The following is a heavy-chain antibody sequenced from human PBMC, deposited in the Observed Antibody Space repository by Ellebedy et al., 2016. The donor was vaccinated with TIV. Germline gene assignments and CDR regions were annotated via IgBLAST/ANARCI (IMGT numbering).Heavy chain of an antibody. CDR2: IDWDDDK. Sequence: SGPTLVXPTQTLTLTCTFSGFSLRTSGMRVSWIRQPPGKALEWLARIDWDDDKFYSTSLKTRLTISKDTSKNQVVLTMTNMDPVDTATYYCARTLLLLDAFDIWGQGTMVTVSS. CDR1: GFSLRTSGMR. CDR3: ARTLLLLDAFDI. J-gene: IGHJ3*02. D-gene: IGHD2-15*01. V-gene: IGHV2-70*04.